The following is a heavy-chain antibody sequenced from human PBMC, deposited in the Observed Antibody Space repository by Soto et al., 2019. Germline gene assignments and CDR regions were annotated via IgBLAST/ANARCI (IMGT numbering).Heavy chain of an antibody. Sequence: EVQLVESGGGLIQPGGSLRLSCAASGFTVSSNYMSWVRQAPGKGLEWVSVIYSGGSTYYADSVKGRFTISRDNSKKTIYLQMSSQRADDSAVYFCARGSKDSYPGSRIFDFWGRGTLVTVSS. V-gene: IGHV3-53*01. CDR2: IYSGGST. D-gene: IGHD3-10*01. J-gene: IGHJ4*02. CDR3: ARGSKDSYPGSRIFDF. CDR1: GFTVSSNY.